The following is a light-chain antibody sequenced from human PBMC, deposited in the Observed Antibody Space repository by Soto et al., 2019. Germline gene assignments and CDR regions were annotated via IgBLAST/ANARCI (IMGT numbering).Light chain of an antibody. CDR2: GTS. V-gene: IGKV1-39*01. CDR3: QKSYNTPL. CDR1: QRISSY. Sequence: DIQMTQFPSSLSASIGDRVTITCRTSQRISSYLNWYQQKPGKAPKLLIYGTSSLQSGVPSRFSGSGSGTAFTLTISSLQPEDFATYYSQKSYNTPLFGGGTKVDIK. J-gene: IGKJ4*01.